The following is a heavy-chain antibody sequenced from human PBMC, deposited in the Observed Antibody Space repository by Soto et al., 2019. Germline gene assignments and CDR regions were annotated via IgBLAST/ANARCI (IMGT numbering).Heavy chain of an antibody. D-gene: IGHD3-10*01. CDR1: GFTFSSYG. CDR2: IWYDGSNK. J-gene: IGHJ5*02. CDR3: ARDYYGSGSYPWFDP. V-gene: IGHV3-33*01. Sequence: GGSLRLSCAASGFTFSSYGMHWVRQAPGKGLEWVAVIWYDGSNKYYADSVKGRFTISRDNSKNTLYLQMNSLRAEDTAVYYCARDYYGSGSYPWFDPWGQGTLVTVSS.